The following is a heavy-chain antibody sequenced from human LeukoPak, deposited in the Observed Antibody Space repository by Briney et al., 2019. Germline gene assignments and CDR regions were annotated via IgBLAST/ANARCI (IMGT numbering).Heavy chain of an antibody. CDR3: ARDGSLEYYFDY. Sequence: GGSPRLSCAASGFTFSSYGMHWVRQAPGKGLEWVAVIWYDGSNKYYADSVKGRFTISRDNSKNTLYLQMNSLRAEDTAVYYCARDGSLEYYFDYWGQGTLVTVSS. CDR1: GFTFSSYG. CDR2: IWYDGSNK. D-gene: IGHD2-2*03. J-gene: IGHJ4*02. V-gene: IGHV3-33*01.